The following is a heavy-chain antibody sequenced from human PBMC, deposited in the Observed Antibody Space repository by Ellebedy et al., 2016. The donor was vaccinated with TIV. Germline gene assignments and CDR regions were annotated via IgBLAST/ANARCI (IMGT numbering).Heavy chain of an antibody. D-gene: IGHD2-21*02. CDR3: ATPGRVTTSY. Sequence: PGGSLRLSCAASGFTFSSSWMSWVRHGPGKGLEWVANIKQDGSETYYVDSVKGRFTVSRDNARNSLYLQMNSLRAEDTAVYYCATPGRVTTSYWGQGTLVTVSS. J-gene: IGHJ4*02. CDR2: IKQDGSET. CDR1: GFTFSSSW. V-gene: IGHV3-7*01.